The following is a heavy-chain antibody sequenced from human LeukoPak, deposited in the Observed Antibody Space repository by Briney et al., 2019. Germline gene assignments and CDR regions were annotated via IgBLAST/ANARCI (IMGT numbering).Heavy chain of an antibody. CDR3: ARSHIYYDSSGYYPRYYGMDV. Sequence: ASVKVSCKASGYTFTSYYMHWVRQAPGQGLEWMGWINPNSGGTNYAQKFQGWVTMTRDTSISTAYMELSRLRSDDTAVYYCARSHIYYDSSGYYPRYYGMDVWGQGTTVTVSS. V-gene: IGHV1-2*04. D-gene: IGHD3-22*01. J-gene: IGHJ6*02. CDR2: INPNSGGT. CDR1: GYTFTSYY.